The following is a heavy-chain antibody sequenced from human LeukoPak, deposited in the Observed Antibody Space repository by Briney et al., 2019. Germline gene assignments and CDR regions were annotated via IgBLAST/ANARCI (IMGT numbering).Heavy chain of an antibody. CDR1: GYTFTSYY. J-gene: IGHJ5*02. CDR3: ASLSVTTSRFDP. D-gene: IGHD4-17*01. Sequence: ASVKVSCKASGYTFTSYYMHWVRQAPGQGLEWMGIINPSGGSTSYAQKFQGRVTITADESTSTAYMELSSLRSEDTAVYYCASLSVTTSRFDPWGQGTLVTVSS. V-gene: IGHV1-46*01. CDR2: INPSGGST.